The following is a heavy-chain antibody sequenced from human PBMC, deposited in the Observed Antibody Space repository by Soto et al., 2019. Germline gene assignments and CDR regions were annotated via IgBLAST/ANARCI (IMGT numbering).Heavy chain of an antibody. D-gene: IGHD4-17*01. CDR3: GSDYGGLDCFGN. CDR1: GASISSSSFY. V-gene: IGHV4-39*01. Sequence: SETLSLTCTVSGASISSSSFYWGWIRQPPGKGLEWLGSIYYNGKTYYNPSLKSRVTISVDTSKNQFSLNLMSVTAADMAVYYCGSDYGGLDCFGNWGQGTLVTVSS. CDR2: IYYNGKT. J-gene: IGHJ4*02.